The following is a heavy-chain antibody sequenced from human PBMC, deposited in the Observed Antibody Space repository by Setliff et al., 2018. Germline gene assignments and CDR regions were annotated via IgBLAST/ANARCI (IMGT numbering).Heavy chain of an antibody. CDR2: IYYRGST. D-gene: IGHD1-26*01. V-gene: IGHV4-31*01. Sequence: SSETLSLTCTVSGGSISSGGYYWSWIRQHPGMGLEWIGYIYYRGSTYHNPSLKTLVTISVDTSKNQFSLKLSSVTAADTAVYYCARCSGSYDAFDIWGQGTMVTVSS. J-gene: IGHJ3*02. CDR3: ARCSGSYDAFDI. CDR1: GGSISSGGYY.